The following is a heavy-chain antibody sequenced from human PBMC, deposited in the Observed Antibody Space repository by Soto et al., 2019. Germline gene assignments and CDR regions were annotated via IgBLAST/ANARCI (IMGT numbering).Heavy chain of an antibody. V-gene: IGHV1-2*02. D-gene: IGHD2-2*01. Sequence: ASVKVSCKASGYTFTGYYMHWVRQAPGQGLEWMGWINPNSGGTNYAQKFQGRVTMTRDTSISTAYMELSRLRSDDTAVYYCARDRKARRDIVVVPAASPFDYWGQGTMVTVSS. CDR3: ARDRKARRDIVVVPAASPFDY. J-gene: IGHJ4*02. CDR1: GYTFTGYY. CDR2: INPNSGGT.